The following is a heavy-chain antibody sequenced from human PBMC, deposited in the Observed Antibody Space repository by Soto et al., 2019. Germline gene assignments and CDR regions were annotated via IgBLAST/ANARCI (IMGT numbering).Heavy chain of an antibody. Sequence: QITLKESGPTLVKPTQTLTLTCTFSGFSLSTSGVGVCWIRQPPGKALEWLALIYWNDDKRYSPSLKSRLTISKDNSKNQVVLTMTNMDPVDTATYYCAHRLYYDFWRGYSMRENWFDPWGQGTLVTVSS. V-gene: IGHV2-5*01. J-gene: IGHJ5*02. CDR2: IYWNDDK. CDR1: GFSLSTSGVG. CDR3: AHRLYYDFWRGYSMRENWFDP. D-gene: IGHD3-3*01.